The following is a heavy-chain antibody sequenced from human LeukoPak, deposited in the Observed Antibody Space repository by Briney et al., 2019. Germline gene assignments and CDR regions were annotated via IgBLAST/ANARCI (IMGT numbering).Heavy chain of an antibody. D-gene: IGHD2-2*01. CDR3: ARDVTPTSRPFDY. V-gene: IGHV4-34*01. CDR1: GGSFSGYY. J-gene: IGHJ4*02. CDR2: INHSGST. Sequence: PSETLSLTCAVYGGSFSGYYWRWIRQPPGKGLEWIGKINHSGSTNYNPSLKSRVTISVDTSKNQFSLKLSSVTAADTAVYYCARDVTPTSRPFDYWGQGTLVTVSS.